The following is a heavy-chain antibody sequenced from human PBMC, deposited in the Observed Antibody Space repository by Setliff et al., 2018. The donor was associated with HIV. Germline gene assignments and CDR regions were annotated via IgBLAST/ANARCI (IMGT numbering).Heavy chain of an antibody. CDR2: IRYDRSEK. D-gene: IGHD3-16*02. CDR1: GFTFSNYG. V-gene: IGHV3-30*02. Sequence: PGGSLRLSCAASGFTFSNYGMHWVRQAPGKGLEWVAYIRYDRSEKHYADSVKGRFTISRDNSQNTLYLQMNSLRPEDTAVYYCAKPVVHHYYYMDVWGKGTTVTAP. CDR3: AKPVVHHYYYMDV. J-gene: IGHJ6*03.